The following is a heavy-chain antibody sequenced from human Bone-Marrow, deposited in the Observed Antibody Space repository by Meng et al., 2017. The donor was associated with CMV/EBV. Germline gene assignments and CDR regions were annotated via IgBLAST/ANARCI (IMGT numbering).Heavy chain of an antibody. J-gene: IGHJ6*02. D-gene: IGHD3-3*01. CDR3: ASTNYDFWSGYFYYYYGMDV. CDR1: GFTVSSNY. Sequence: GGSLRLSCAASGFTVSSNYMSWVRQAPGKGLEWVSVIYSGGSTYYADSVKGRFTISRDNSKNTLYLQMNSLRAEDTAVYYCASTNYDFWSGYFYYYYGMDVWGQGTTVTVS. CDR2: IYSGGST. V-gene: IGHV3-66*02.